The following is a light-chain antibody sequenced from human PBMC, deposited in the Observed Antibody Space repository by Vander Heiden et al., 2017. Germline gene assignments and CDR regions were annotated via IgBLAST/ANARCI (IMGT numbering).Light chain of an antibody. CDR3: QQSYRTPPH. CDR1: QAISTY. Sequence: DIQMTQSPSPLSASVGDRVTITCRASQAISTYLNWYQQKPGKAPNLLIYAASSLQSGVPSRFSGSGSGTDFTLTISSLQPEDFAPYYCQQSYRTPPHFGGGTKVEIK. CDR2: AAS. J-gene: IGKJ4*01. V-gene: IGKV1-39*01.